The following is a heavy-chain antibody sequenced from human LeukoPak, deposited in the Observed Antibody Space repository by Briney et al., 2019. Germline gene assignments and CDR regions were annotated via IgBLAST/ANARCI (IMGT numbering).Heavy chain of an antibody. J-gene: IGHJ5*02. Sequence: GGSLRLSCAASGFTFSSYWMSWVRQAPGKGVEWVANIKKDGSEKYYVDSVKGRFTISGDNAKNSLYLQMNSLRAEDTAVYYCARDDCSSISCYHNWFDPWGQGTLVTVSS. D-gene: IGHD2-2*01. CDR3: ARDDCSSISCYHNWFDP. CDR2: IKKDGSEK. V-gene: IGHV3-7*01. CDR1: GFTFSSYW.